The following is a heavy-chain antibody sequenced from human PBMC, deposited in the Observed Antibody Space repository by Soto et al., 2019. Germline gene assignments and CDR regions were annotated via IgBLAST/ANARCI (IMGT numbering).Heavy chain of an antibody. V-gene: IGHV4-31*03. CDR1: GGSISSGAYY. Sequence: QVQLQESGPGLVKPSQTLSLTCSVSGGSISSGAYYWTWIRQHPGKCLEWIGYIDYSGSTYYNTALKLRVKISVDTSKNQFSLKLRSGTAADTAVYYCARDGRLVNYYYYGMDVWGQGTTVTVSS. J-gene: IGHJ6*02. CDR2: IDYSGST. CDR3: ARDGRLVNYYYYGMDV. D-gene: IGHD2-8*02.